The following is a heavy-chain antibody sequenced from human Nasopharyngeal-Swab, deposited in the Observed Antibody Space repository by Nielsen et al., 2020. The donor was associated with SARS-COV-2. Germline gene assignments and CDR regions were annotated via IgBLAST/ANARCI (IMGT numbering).Heavy chain of an antibody. D-gene: IGHD2-8*01. CDR1: GFTFDDYA. J-gene: IGHJ6*02. Sequence: SLKISCAASGFTFDDYAMHWVRQAPGKGLEWVSGISWNSGSIGYADSVKGRFTISRDNAKNSLYLQMNSLRAEDTALYYCARDREGGDCTNGVCYPYYYYGMDVWGQGTTVTVSS. CDR3: ARDREGGDCTNGVCYPYYYYGMDV. V-gene: IGHV3-9*01. CDR2: ISWNSGSI.